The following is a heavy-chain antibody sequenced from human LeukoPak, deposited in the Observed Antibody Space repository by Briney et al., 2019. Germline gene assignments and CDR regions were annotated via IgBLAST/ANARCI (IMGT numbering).Heavy chain of an antibody. J-gene: IGHJ4*02. V-gene: IGHV3-66*02. Sequence: PGGSLRLSCAASGVTSNYITWVRQAPGKGLEWVSVIYNGGTTYYADSVKGRFTISRDNSKSTLFVYLQMNSLRTDDTALYYCGGGGEAARSLAYWGQGALVTVFS. CDR2: IYNGGTT. CDR1: GVTSNY. CDR3: GGGGEAARSLAY. D-gene: IGHD6-6*01.